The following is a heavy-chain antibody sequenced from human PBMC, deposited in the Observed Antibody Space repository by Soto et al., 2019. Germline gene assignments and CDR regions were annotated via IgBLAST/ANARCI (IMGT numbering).Heavy chain of an antibody. CDR2: IGGSSSYT. Sequence: QVQLVESGGDLVKPGGSLRLSCAASGFPFSDYYMSWIRQAPGKGLEWVSYIGGSSSYTNNADSVKGRFTISRDNAKTSLCLQMISLRAGVTAVYYCARRRPTGDYNYWGKGTLVSVSA. J-gene: IGHJ4*02. D-gene: IGHD3-9*01. CDR1: GFPFSDYY. CDR3: ARRRPTGDYNY. V-gene: IGHV3-11*05.